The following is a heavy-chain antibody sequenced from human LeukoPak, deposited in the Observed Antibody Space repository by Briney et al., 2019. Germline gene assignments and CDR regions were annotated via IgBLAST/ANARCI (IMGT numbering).Heavy chain of an antibody. V-gene: IGHV4-34*01. D-gene: IGHD6-19*01. CDR1: GGSFSGYY. J-gene: IGHJ1*01. Sequence: PSETLSLTCAVYGGSFSGYYWSWIRQPPGKGLEWMGEINHSGSTNYNPSLKSRVTISVDTSKSQFSLKLSSVTAADTAVYYCARGGWAVAGTKYFQHWGQGTLVTVSS. CDR3: ARGGWAVAGTKYFQH. CDR2: INHSGST.